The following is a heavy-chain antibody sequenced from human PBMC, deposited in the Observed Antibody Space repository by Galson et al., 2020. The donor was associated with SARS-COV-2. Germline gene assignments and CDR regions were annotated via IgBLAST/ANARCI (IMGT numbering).Heavy chain of an antibody. CDR3: AKDERKNDYYYYYMDV. CDR1: GFTFSSYA. V-gene: IGHV3-23*01. CDR2: ISGSGGST. J-gene: IGHJ6*03. Sequence: GGSLRLSCAASGFTFSSYAMSWVRQAPGKGLEWVSAISGSGGSTYYADSVKGRFTISRDNSKNTLYLQMNSLRAEDTAVYYCAKDERKNDYYYYYMDVWGKGTTVTVSS.